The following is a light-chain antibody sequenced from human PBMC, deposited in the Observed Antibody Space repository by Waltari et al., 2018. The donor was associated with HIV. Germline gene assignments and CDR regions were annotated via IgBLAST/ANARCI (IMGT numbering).Light chain of an antibody. CDR1: SSDVGGSNH. CDR2: EVK. Sequence: QAALTQPASVSGSPGQSITISCTCASSDVGGSNHVSWYQQRPGNAPQLIIYEVKARPSGVSNRFSGSKSDNTASLTISGLQAEDEAHYYCSSYTRGNTLVFGGGTKVTVL. J-gene: IGLJ3*02. CDR3: SSYTRGNTLV. V-gene: IGLV2-14*01.